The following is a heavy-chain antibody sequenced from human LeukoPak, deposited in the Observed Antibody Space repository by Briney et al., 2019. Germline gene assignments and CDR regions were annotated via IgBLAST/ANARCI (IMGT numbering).Heavy chain of an antibody. CDR1: GDSISSGNYY. Sequence: SETLSLTCTVSGDSISSGNYYWSWIRQPAGKGLEWIGRIYPSGNTNYSPSFKSRVTISVDTSKNQFSLKLYSVTAADTAVYYCARQTDSYYYDTTGYYPVGAFDIWGQGTMVTVSS. CDR2: IYPSGNT. V-gene: IGHV4-61*02. CDR3: ARQTDSYYYDTTGYYPVGAFDI. D-gene: IGHD3-22*01. J-gene: IGHJ3*02.